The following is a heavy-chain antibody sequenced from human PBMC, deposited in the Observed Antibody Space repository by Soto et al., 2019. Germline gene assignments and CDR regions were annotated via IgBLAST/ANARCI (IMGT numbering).Heavy chain of an antibody. D-gene: IGHD6-13*01. CDR2: ISSSSSYI. CDR3: ARHQGPAAGNYGMDA. V-gene: IGHV3-21*01. CDR1: GFTFSSYS. Sequence: GWSLRLSCAASGFTFSSYSMNLVRQAPGKGLEWVASISSSSSYIYYADSVKGRFTISRDKAKNSLFLQMSSLRAEDSALYYCARHQGPAAGNYGMDAWGEGTTVTVSS. J-gene: IGHJ6*02.